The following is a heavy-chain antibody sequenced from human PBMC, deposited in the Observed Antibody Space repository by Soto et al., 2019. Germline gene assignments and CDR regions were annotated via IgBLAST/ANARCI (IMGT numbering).Heavy chain of an antibody. CDR1: GGSFSGYY. D-gene: IGHD6-6*01. V-gene: IGHV4-34*01. J-gene: IGHJ4*02. CDR3: ARGHSSPSYYFDY. CDR2: INHSGST. Sequence: ETLSLTCAVYGGSFSGYYWSWIRQPPGKGLEWIGEINHSGSTNYNPSLKSRVTISVDTSKNQFSLKLSSVTAADTAVYYCARGHSSPSYYFDYWGQGTLVTVSS.